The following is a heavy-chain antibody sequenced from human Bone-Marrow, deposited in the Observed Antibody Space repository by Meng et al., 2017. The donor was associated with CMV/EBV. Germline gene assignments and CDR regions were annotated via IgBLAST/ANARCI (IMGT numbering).Heavy chain of an antibody. CDR2: INHSGST. CDR3: ARDSSRRKTGYSSGWSAPYYFDY. CDR1: GGSFSGYY. D-gene: IGHD6-19*01. Sequence: SETLSLTCAVYGGSFSGYYWSWIRQPPGKGLEWIGEINHSGSTNYNPSLKSRVTISVDTSKNQFSLQLNSVTPEDTAVYYCARDSSRRKTGYSSGWSAPYYFDYWGQGTLVTVSS. J-gene: IGHJ4*02. V-gene: IGHV4-34*01.